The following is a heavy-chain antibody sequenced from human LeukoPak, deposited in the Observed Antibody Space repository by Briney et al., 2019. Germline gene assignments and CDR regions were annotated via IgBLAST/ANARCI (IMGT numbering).Heavy chain of an antibody. CDR1: GFSFSSYA. CDR3: AGVPAANRIFDY. D-gene: IGHD2-2*01. Sequence: GGSLRLSCAASGFSFSSYAMNWVRQAPGKGLEWVSVISGSGGSTYYADSVKGRFTISRDNSKNTLDLQMNSLRAEDTAVYYCAGVPAANRIFDYWGQGTLVTVSS. J-gene: IGHJ4*02. CDR2: ISGSGGST. V-gene: IGHV3-23*01.